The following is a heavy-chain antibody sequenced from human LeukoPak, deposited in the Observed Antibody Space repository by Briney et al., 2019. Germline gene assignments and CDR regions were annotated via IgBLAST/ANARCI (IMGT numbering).Heavy chain of an antibody. CDR2: IGGRGDST. CDR1: GLTFSSYA. CDR3: ARLIGSVDTAVDY. V-gene: IGHV3-23*01. Sequence: GGSLTLSCAASGLTFSSYAMSWVRQAPGKGLEWVSGIGGRGDSTNYADSVKGRFTISRDNSKNTLYLQMNSLSAEDTAVYYCARLIGSVDTAVDYWGHGTLVTASS. J-gene: IGHJ4*01. D-gene: IGHD5-18*01.